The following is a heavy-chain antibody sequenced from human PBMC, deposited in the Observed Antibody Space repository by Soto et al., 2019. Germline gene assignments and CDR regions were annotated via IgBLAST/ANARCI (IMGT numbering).Heavy chain of an antibody. CDR2: IYYSGST. CDR3: ARAADRGDFED. V-gene: IGHV4-31*03. D-gene: IGHD6-13*01. Sequence: LSLTITVSGGSISGGGYYWSWIRQHPWKGLEWIGYIYYSGSTYYNPSLKSRVTISVDTSKNQLSLKLSSVTAADTTVYLCARAADRGDFEDWGQGTLVTVSS. CDR1: GGSISGGGYY. J-gene: IGHJ4*02.